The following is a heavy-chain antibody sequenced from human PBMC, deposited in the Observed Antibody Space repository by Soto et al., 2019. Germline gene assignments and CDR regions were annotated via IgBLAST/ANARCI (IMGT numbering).Heavy chain of an antibody. J-gene: IGHJ6*02. D-gene: IGHD1-1*01. Sequence: GGSLRLSCAASGFTFSSYAMSWVRQAPGKGLEWVSAISGSGGSTYYADSVKGRFTISRDNSKNTLYLQMNSLRAEDTAVYYCAKGLYNWNDVGYGMDVWGQGTTVTVSS. CDR1: GFTFSSYA. V-gene: IGHV3-23*01. CDR3: AKGLYNWNDVGYGMDV. CDR2: ISGSGGST.